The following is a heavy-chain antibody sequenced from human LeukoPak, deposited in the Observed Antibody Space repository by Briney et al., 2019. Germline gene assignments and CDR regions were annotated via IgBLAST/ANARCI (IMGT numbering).Heavy chain of an antibody. CDR3: AREEGSGSLLGAFDF. J-gene: IGHJ3*01. CDR2: INHSGST. V-gene: IGHV4-34*01. D-gene: IGHD5-12*01. CDR1: GGSFSGYY. Sequence: PSETLSLTCAVYGGSFSGYYWSWIRQPPGKGLEWIGEINHSGSTNYNPSLKSRVTISVDMSKNQFSLKLSSVTAADTAVYYCAREEGSGSLLGAFDFWGQGTMVTVSS.